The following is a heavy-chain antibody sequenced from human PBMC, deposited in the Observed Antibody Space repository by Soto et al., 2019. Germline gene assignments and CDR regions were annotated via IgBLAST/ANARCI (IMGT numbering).Heavy chain of an antibody. D-gene: IGHD3-9*01. CDR3: AREIFSHDILTDLEYFQH. CDR1: GFTFSSYS. V-gene: IGHV3-21*01. CDR2: ISSSSSYI. J-gene: IGHJ1*01. Sequence: PGGSLRLSCAASGFTFSSYSMNWVRQAPGKGLEWVSSISSSSSYIYYADSVKGRFTISRDNAKNSLYLQMNSLRAEDTAVYYCAREIFSHDILTDLEYFQHWGQGTLVTVSS.